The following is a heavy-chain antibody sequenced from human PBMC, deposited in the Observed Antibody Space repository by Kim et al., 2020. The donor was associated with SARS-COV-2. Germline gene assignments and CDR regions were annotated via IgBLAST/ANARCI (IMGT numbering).Heavy chain of an antibody. J-gene: IGHJ6*02. CDR2: IYSGGST. D-gene: IGHD3-10*01. CDR3: ARDLPEKIWFGELFPSYYYHGMDV. CDR1: GFTVSSNY. V-gene: IGHV3-53*01. Sequence: GGSLRLSCAASGFTVSSNYMSWVRQAPGKGLESVSVIYSGGSTYYADSVKGRFTISRDNSKNTLYLQMNSLRAEDTAVYYCARDLPEKIWFGELFPSYYYHGMDVWGQGTTVNVSS.